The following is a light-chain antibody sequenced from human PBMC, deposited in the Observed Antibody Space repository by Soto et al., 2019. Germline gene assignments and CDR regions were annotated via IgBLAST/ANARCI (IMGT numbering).Light chain of an antibody. J-gene: IGLJ3*02. CDR2: EVS. CDR1: SSDVGAYNY. V-gene: IGLV2-8*01. Sequence: QSALTQPPSASGSPGQSVTISCTGTSSDVGAYNYVSWYQQHPGKAPKLMIYEVSKRPSGVPDRFSGSKSGNTASLTVSGLQDEDEADYYCISYAGSSIWVFGGGTQLTVL. CDR3: ISYAGSSIWV.